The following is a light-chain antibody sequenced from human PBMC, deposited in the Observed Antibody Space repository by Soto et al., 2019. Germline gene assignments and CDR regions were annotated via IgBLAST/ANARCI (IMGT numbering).Light chain of an antibody. CDR2: GAS. Sequence: EIVLTQSPGTLSLSPGERDTLSCRASQNVYNNYLAWYQQKPGQTPRLLVNGASNRATGIPDRFSGGGSGTDFTLTISSLEPEDFAVYYCQQYGLPPHSFGQGTKVDIK. V-gene: IGKV3-20*01. CDR3: QQYGLPPHS. J-gene: IGKJ2*01. CDR1: QNVYNNY.